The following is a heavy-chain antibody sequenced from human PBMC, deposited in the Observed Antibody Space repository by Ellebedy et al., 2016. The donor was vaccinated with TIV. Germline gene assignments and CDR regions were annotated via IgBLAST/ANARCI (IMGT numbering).Heavy chain of an antibody. V-gene: IGHV3-30-3*01. CDR2: ISYDGNSK. D-gene: IGHD6-19*01. CDR3: ARDLDKSSGWYGGAAY. CDR1: GFTFNNYA. Sequence: GESLKISCAASGFTFNNYAMHWVRQAPGKGLEWVAVISYDGNSKYYADSVKGRFTISRDNSMTALYLEVNSLRAEDTAVYYCARDLDKSSGWYGGAAYWGQGTLVTVSS. J-gene: IGHJ4*02.